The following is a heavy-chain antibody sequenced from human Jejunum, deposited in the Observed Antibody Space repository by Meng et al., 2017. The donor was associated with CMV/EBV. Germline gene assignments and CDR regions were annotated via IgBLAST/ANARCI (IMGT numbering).Heavy chain of an antibody. J-gene: IGHJ6*02. D-gene: IGHD3-10*01. CDR2: ISSGSFSL. CDR3: ASLSIPGAIFYYGMDV. Sequence: FNVRSYGVNWVRQAPGKGLEWVSVISSGSFSLYYADSVRGRFTISRDDAKDSVFLQMDSLRAEDTAVYYCASLSIPGAIFYYGMDVWGQGTTVTVSS. V-gene: IGHV3-21*01. CDR1: FNVRSYG.